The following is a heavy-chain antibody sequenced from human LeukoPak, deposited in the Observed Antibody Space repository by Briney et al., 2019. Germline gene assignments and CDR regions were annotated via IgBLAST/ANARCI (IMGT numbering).Heavy chain of an antibody. CDR1: GGSISSSSYY. CDR2: IYYSGST. V-gene: IGHV4-39*07. CDR3: ARERMTTVTTLGWFDP. D-gene: IGHD4-17*01. J-gene: IGHJ5*02. Sequence: SETLSLTCTVSGGSISSSSYYWGWIRQPPGKGLEWIGSIYYSGSTYYNPSLKSRVTISVDTSKNQFSLKLSSVTAADTAVYYCARERMTTVTTLGWFDPWGQGTLVTVSS.